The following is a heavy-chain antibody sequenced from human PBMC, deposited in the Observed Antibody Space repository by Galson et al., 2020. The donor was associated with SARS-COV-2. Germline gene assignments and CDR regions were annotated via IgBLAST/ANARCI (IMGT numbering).Heavy chain of an antibody. CDR2: ISAYNGNT. Sequence: ASVKVSCKASGYTFTSYGISWVRQAPGQGLEWMGRISAYNGNTNYAQKLQGRVTMTTDTSTSTAYMELRSLRSDDTAVYYCARVIYYDSSGYSLWYYYYGMDVWGQGNPGHRRL. J-gene: IGHJ6*02. CDR3: ARVIYYDSSGYSLWYYYYGMDV. CDR1: GYTFTSYG. D-gene: IGHD3-22*01. V-gene: IGHV1-18*04.